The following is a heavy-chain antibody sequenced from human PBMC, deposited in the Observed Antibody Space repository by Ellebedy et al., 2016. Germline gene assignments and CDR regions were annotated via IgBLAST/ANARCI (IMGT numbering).Heavy chain of an antibody. CDR3: AREIFYDILTSFDP. J-gene: IGHJ5*02. Sequence: ASVKVSCKASGYTFTNYGITWVRQAPGQGLEWMGWISVHNGKTNYAQKLQGRVTMTTDTSTSTAYMELRSLRSDDTAVYYCAREIFYDILTSFDPWGQGTLVTVSS. D-gene: IGHD3-9*01. V-gene: IGHV1-18*01. CDR2: ISVHNGKT. CDR1: GYTFTNYG.